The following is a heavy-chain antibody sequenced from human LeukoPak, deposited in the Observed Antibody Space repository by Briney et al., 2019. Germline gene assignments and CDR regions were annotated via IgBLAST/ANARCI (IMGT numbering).Heavy chain of an antibody. V-gene: IGHV1-2*02. CDR3: AGSGSTGYSLDY. J-gene: IGHJ4*02. Sequence: ASVKVSCKASGYSFTGYFIHWVRQAPGQGLEWMGCIDPNSGGTKYAQKFQGRVSMPRDTSTRTAYMELSRLRSDDTAVYFCAGSGSTGYSLDYWGQGTLVTVSS. D-gene: IGHD3-22*01. CDR2: IDPNSGGT. CDR1: GYSFTGYF.